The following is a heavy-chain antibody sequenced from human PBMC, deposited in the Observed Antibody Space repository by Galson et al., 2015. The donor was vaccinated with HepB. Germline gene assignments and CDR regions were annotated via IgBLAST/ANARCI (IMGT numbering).Heavy chain of an antibody. CDR1: GYTFTGYY. D-gene: IGHD4-23*01. J-gene: IGHJ4*02. V-gene: IGHV1-2*02. CDR3: ARGGDQGGNGHYCDY. Sequence: SVKVSCKASGYTFTGYYMHWVRQAPGQGLEWMGWINPNNGGAHYPQQFRDRVTMTRDTSISTVYMELSRLRSDDTAVYYCARGGDQGGNGHYCDYWGQGTLVTVSS. CDR2: INPNNGGA.